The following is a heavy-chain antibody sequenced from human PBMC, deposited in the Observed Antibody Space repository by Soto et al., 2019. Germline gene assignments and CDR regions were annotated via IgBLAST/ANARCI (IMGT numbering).Heavy chain of an antibody. CDR2: MNTNNGVT. CDR3: ARGTYCSGGSCSWRAHDY. D-gene: IGHD2-15*01. CDR1: GYTFTNYD. J-gene: IGHJ4*02. V-gene: IGHV1-8*01. Sequence: QVQLVQSGAEVKKPGASVRVSCKASGYTFTNYDINWVRQATGQGLEWMGWMNTNNGVTRYPQNFQGRVTMTRETSTNTASMELTSLRSEDTAMYYCARGTYCSGGSCSWRAHDYWGQGTLVTVSS.